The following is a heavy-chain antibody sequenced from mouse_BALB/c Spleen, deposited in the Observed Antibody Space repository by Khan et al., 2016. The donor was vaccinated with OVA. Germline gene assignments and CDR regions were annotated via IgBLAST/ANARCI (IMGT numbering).Heavy chain of an antibody. D-gene: IGHD2-10*01. V-gene: IGHV9-3-1*01. Sequence: QIQLVPSGPELKKPGETVKISCKASGYTFTNYGMNWVKQSPGKALKWMGWINTSTGEPTYADDFKGRFAFSLETSASTAYLPINNLNNEDTATDFCARPPYFSYTLDYWGQGTSVTVSS. CDR1: GYTFTNYG. CDR3: ARPPYFSYTLDY. J-gene: IGHJ4*01. CDR2: INTSTGEP.